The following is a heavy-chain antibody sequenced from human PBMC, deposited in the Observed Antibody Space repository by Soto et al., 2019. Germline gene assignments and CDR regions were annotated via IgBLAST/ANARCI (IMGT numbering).Heavy chain of an antibody. V-gene: IGHV3-30*03. J-gene: IGHJ4*02. CDR2: ISYDGTNK. CDR3: AGGYGLTYFDY. Sequence: QVQLVESWGGVVQPGRSLRLSCAASGFTFSSYGMHWVRQAPGKGLEWVAVISYDGTNKYYADSVKGRFTISRDNSKNTLYLQMNSLRAEDTAVYYCAGGYGLTYFDYWGQGTLVTVSS. D-gene: IGHD1-1*01. CDR1: GFTFSSYG.